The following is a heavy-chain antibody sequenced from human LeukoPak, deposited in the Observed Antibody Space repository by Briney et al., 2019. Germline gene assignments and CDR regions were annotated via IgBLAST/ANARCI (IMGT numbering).Heavy chain of an antibody. CDR1: GFTFSIYS. D-gene: IGHD5-24*01. V-gene: IGHV3-21*01. Sequence: GGSLRLSCAASGFTFSIYSMNGVPHAPGKGREGGSSISSRSSYIYYADSVKRRFTISRHNAKHSLYVQMNSLRAEDRAVFYCAREGATILRYFDYWGQGTLVPVSS. J-gene: IGHJ4*02. CDR3: AREGATILRYFDY. CDR2: ISSRSSYI.